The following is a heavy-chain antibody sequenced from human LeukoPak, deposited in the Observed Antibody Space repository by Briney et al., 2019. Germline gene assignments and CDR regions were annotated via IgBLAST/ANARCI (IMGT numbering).Heavy chain of an antibody. CDR3: ATSIAAAGGALKLYYFDY. D-gene: IGHD6-13*01. V-gene: IGHV1-69*06. CDR1: GCTFSSYA. J-gene: IGHJ4*02. CDR2: IIPIFGTA. Sequence: SVKVSCKASGCTFSSYAISWVRQAPGQGLEWMGWIIPIFGTANYAQKFQGRVTITADRSTSTAYMELSSLRSEDRAVYYCATSIAAAGGALKLYYFDYWGQGTLVTVPS.